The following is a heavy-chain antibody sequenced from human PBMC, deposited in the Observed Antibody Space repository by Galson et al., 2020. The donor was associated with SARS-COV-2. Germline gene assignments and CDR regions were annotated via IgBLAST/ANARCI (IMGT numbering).Heavy chain of an antibody. CDR3: ARDSPYSGSYYGAFDI. J-gene: IGHJ3*02. V-gene: IGHV4-4*02. D-gene: IGHD1-26*01. Sequence: SETLSLTCAVSGGSISSSNWWSWVRQPPGKGLEWIGEIYHSGSTNYNPSLKSRVTISVDKSKNQFSLKLSSVTAADTAVYYCARDSPYSGSYYGAFDIWGQGTMVTVSS. CDR2: IYHSGST. CDR1: GGSISSSNW.